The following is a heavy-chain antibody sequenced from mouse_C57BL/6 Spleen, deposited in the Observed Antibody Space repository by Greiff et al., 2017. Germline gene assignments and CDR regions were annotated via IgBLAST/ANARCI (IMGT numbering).Heavy chain of an antibody. CDR2: IYPGDGDT. CDR1: GYAFSSYW. CDR3: ARWGSPYAMDY. D-gene: IGHD1-1*01. Sequence: QVQLKESGAELVKPGASVKISCKASGYAFSSYWMNWVKQRPGKGLEWIGQIYPGDGDTNYNGKFKGKATLTADKSSSTAYMQLSSLTSEDSAVYFCARWGSPYAMDYWGQGTSVTVSS. V-gene: IGHV1-80*01. J-gene: IGHJ4*01.